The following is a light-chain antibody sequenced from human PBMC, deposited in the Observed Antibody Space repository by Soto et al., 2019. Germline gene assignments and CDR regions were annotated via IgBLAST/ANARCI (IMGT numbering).Light chain of an antibody. V-gene: IGKV1-6*01. Sequence: AIQLTQSPSSLSASVGDRVTITCRASQAIRTALGWYQQKPGQVPKLLIYAASTLQSGVPSRLRGSGSGTDFTLTISCLQPEDFATYYCLLDFGYFWAFGQGTKVEI. CDR2: AAS. J-gene: IGKJ1*01. CDR3: LLDFGYFWA. CDR1: QAIRTA.